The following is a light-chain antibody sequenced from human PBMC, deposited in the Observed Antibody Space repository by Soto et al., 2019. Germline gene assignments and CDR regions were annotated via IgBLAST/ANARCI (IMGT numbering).Light chain of an antibody. CDR1: SSDVGSYNL. Sequence: ALTQPASVSGSPGQSITISCTGTSSDVGSYNLVSWYQHHPGTAPKLIIYEVTKRPSGVSNRFSASKSGNTASLTISGLQAEDDADYYCCSYAPTRNSYVFGSGTKLTVL. CDR2: EVT. CDR3: CSYAPTRNSYV. V-gene: IGLV2-23*02. J-gene: IGLJ1*01.